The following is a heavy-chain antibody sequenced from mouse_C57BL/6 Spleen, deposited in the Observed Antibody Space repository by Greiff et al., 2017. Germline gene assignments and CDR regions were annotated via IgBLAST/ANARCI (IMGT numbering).Heavy chain of an antibody. CDR2: INPSTGGT. D-gene: IGHD6-1*01. Sequence: VQLQQSGPELVKPGASVKISCKASGYSFTGYYMDWVKQSSEKSLEWIGEINPSTGGTSYNQKFKGKATLTVDKSSSTAYMQLKSLTSEDSAVYYCARLSAVPDYWGQGTTLTVSS. CDR1: GYSFTGYY. V-gene: IGHV1-43*01. J-gene: IGHJ2*01. CDR3: ARLSAVPDY.